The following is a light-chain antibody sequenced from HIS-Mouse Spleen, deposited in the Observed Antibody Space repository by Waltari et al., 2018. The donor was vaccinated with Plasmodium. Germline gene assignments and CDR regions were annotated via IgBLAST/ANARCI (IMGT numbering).Light chain of an antibody. CDR3: QQYNNWSFT. J-gene: IGKJ3*01. CDR1: QSVSSN. V-gene: IGKV3-15*01. Sequence: CRAPQSVSSNLAGYQQKPGQAPRVRIYGASTRATGIPARFSGSGSGTEFTLTISSLQSEDFAVYYCQQYNNWSFTFGPGTKVDIK. CDR2: GAS.